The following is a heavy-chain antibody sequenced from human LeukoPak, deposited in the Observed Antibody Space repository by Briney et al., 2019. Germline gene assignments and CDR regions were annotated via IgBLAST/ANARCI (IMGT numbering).Heavy chain of an antibody. CDR2: ISSLGSTI. V-gene: IGHV3-48*01. J-gene: IGHJ4*02. D-gene: IGHD5-24*01. CDR3: ARGEQEMATMSIDY. CDR1: GFTFSSYS. Sequence: GGSLRLSCAASGFTFSSYSMNWVRQAPEKGLEWVSYISSLGSTIYYADSVKGRFTISRDNAKNSLYLQMNSLRAEDTAVYYCARGEQEMATMSIDYWGQGTLVTVSS.